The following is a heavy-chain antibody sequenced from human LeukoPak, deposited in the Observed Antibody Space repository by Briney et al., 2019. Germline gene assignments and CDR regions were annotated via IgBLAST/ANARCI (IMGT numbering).Heavy chain of an antibody. CDR2: ISWNSGSI. CDR3: AKGQTGVVGATDYYYGMDV. D-gene: IGHD1-26*01. Sequence: PGRSLRLSCAASGFTFDDYAMHWVRQAPGKGLEWVSGISWNSGSIGYADSVKGRFTISRDNAKNSLYLQMNSLRAEDTALYYCAKGQTGVVGATDYYYGMDVWAKGPRSPSP. V-gene: IGHV3-9*01. CDR1: GFTFDDYA. J-gene: IGHJ6*02.